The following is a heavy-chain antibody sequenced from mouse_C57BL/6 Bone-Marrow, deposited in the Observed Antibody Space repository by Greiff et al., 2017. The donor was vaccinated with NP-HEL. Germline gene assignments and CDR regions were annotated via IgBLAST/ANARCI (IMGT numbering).Heavy chain of an antibody. D-gene: IGHD1-1*01. Sequence: QVQLQQPGAELVMPGASVKLSCKASGYTFTSYWMHWVKQRPGQGLEWIGEIDPSDSYTNYNQKFKGKSTLTVDKSSSTAYMQLSSLTSEDSAVYYCARREVYYYGSSYWYFDVWGTGTTVTVSS. V-gene: IGHV1-69*01. CDR3: ARREVYYYGSSYWYFDV. J-gene: IGHJ1*03. CDR2: IDPSDSYT. CDR1: GYTFTSYW.